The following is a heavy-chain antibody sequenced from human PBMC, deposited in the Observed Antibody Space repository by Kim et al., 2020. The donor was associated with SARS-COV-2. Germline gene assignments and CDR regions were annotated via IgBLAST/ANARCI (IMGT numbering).Heavy chain of an antibody. CDR2: ISTGRGSI. V-gene: IGHV3-9*03. CDR3: ARQVARDNYFDY. D-gene: IGHD2-21*02. Sequence: GGSLRLSCAASGFTLGDYAMHWVRQAPGKGLEWVSGISTGRGSIGYVGSVRGRFTSSRDDAQNSVFLQMNSLEVEDMALYYCARQVARDNYFDYWGQGTL. CDR1: GFTLGDYA. J-gene: IGHJ4*02.